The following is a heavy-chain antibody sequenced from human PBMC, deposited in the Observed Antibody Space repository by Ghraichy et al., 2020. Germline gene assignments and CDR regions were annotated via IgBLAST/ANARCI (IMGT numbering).Heavy chain of an antibody. Sequence: GESLNISCAASGFTFNNYAMSWVRQAPGKGLEWVSGISGSGDSTYYADSVKGRFTISRDNSKNTLHLQMNSLRAEDTAVYYCAKALEYYNFWSGYFTGTWFDPWGQGTLVTVSS. V-gene: IGHV3-23*01. D-gene: IGHD3-3*01. CDR3: AKALEYYNFWSGYFTGTWFDP. J-gene: IGHJ5*02. CDR2: ISGSGDST. CDR1: GFTFNNYA.